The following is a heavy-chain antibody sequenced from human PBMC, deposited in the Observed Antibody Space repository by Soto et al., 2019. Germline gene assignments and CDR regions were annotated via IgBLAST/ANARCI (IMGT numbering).Heavy chain of an antibody. CDR2: ISAKNGNT. Sequence: GASVKVSCKTSGYTFSDYGISWVRQAPGQGLEWMGWISAKNGNTNFAQKFRGRVTMITDTSTNTVYMELRNLRLDDTAVYYCAREPPETPPDYWGQGTLGTGSS. V-gene: IGHV1-18*01. CDR1: GYTFSDYG. J-gene: IGHJ4*02. CDR3: AREPPETPPDY.